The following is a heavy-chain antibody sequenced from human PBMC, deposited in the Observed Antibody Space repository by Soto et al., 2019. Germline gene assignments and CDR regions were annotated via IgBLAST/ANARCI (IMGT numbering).Heavy chain of an antibody. V-gene: IGHV1-3*01. CDR3: ARDLGGWPDY. D-gene: IGHD2-15*01. CDR1: GYTFTSYA. Sequence: GASVKVSCKDSGYTFTSYAMHWVRQAPGQRLEWMGRINAGNGNTKYSQKFQGRVTITRDTSASTAYLELSSLRSEDTAVYYCARDLGGWPDYWGQGTLVTVSS. J-gene: IGHJ4*02. CDR2: INAGNGNT.